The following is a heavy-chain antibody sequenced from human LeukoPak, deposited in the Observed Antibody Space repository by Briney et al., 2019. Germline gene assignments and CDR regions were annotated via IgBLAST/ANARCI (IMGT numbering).Heavy chain of an antibody. CDR1: GFTVSSNY. J-gene: IGHJ4*02. D-gene: IGHD3-22*01. CDR2: IYSGGST. CDR3: ARSYYHDSSGYWDY. V-gene: IGHV3-66*01. Sequence: GGSLRLSCAASGFTVSSNYMSWVRQAPGKGLEWVSVIYSGGSTYYADSVKGRFTISRDNSKNTLYLQMNSLRAEDTAVYYCARSYYHDSSGYWDYWGQGTLVTVSS.